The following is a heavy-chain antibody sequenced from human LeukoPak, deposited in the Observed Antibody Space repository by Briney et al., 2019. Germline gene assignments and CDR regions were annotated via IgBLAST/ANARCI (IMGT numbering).Heavy chain of an antibody. D-gene: IGHD3-3*01. CDR3: ARAAFSSDFWSGSYYFDY. CDR2: IWHDGSNE. V-gene: IGHV3-33*01. Sequence: GGSLRLSCAASGFTFSSYGMHWVRQAPGKGLEWVAVIWHDGSNEYYSDSVKGRFTLSRDNSKNSLYLQMNSLRAEDTAVYYCARAAFSSDFWSGSYYFDYWGQGTLVTVSS. J-gene: IGHJ4*02. CDR1: GFTFSSYG.